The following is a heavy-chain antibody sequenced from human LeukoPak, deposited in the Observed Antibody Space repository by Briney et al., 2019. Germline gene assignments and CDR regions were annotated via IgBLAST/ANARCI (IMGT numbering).Heavy chain of an antibody. CDR2: IVPIFATP. Sequence: SVKVSCKASGGTLSSSSISWVRQAPGQGLEWMGRIVPIFATPNYAQKFQGRVTITTDESTNTAYMELTSLRSDDTAVYYCARGPYGWYYFDTWGQGTLVTVSS. CDR1: GGTLSSSS. D-gene: IGHD1-26*01. J-gene: IGHJ5*02. CDR3: ARGPYGWYYFDT. V-gene: IGHV1-69*05.